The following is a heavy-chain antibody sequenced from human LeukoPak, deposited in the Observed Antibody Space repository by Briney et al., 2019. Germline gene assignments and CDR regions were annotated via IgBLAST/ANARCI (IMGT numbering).Heavy chain of an antibody. CDR2: ISPSGTDI. J-gene: IGHJ4*02. CDR1: GFTFSDTY. Sequence: PGGSLRLSCAVSGFTFSDTYMTWIRQAPGKGLESLSYISPSGTDISYADSVKGRFTISRDNAKNSLYLQMNSLRVEDTAVYYCAKGVKQIVVVTAQHYLDYWGQGTLVTVSS. CDR3: AKGVKQIVVVTAQHYLDY. D-gene: IGHD2-21*02. V-gene: IGHV3-11*01.